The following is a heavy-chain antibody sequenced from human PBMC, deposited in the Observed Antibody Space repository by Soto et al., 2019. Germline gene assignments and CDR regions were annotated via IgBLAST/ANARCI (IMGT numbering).Heavy chain of an antibody. CDR3: AHRGPSGSRYDSSGYGY. V-gene: IGHV2-5*02. J-gene: IGHJ4*02. D-gene: IGHD3-22*01. Sequence: QITLKESGPTLVKPTQTLTLTCTFSGFSLSTSGVGVGWIRQPPGKALEWLALIYWDDDKRYSPSLNSRLTNAKDTSENQVALTMTHMDPVDTATYYCAHRGPSGSRYDSSGYGYWGQGTLVTVSS. CDR2: IYWDDDK. CDR1: GFSLSTSGVG.